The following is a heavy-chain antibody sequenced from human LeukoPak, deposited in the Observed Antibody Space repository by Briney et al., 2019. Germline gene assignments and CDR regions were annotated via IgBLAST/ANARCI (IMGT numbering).Heavy chain of an antibody. V-gene: IGHV3-74*01. CDR2: INGDGSAT. Sequence: GGSLRLSCAASGFTFRRHWMHWVRQAPGKGLVWVSRINGDGSATYYADSVKGRFGISRDNPKNTLYLHMHSLRADDTAVYYCAREEEMATNTDYWGQGTLVTASS. D-gene: IGHD5-24*01. CDR1: GFTFRRHW. J-gene: IGHJ4*02. CDR3: AREEEMATNTDY.